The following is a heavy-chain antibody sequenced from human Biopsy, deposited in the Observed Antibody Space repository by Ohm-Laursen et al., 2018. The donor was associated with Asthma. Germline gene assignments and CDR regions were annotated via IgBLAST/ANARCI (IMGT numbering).Heavy chain of an antibody. CDR3: ARKAGSCISRTCYSLDF. CDR2: INSVFGTT. J-gene: IGHJ4*02. D-gene: IGHD2-2*01. CDR1: GGTFNAYV. V-gene: IGHV1-69*13. Sequence: SVKVSCKSLGGTFNAYVIGWVRQAPGQGLEWMGGINSVFGTTTYPQKFQDRVTITADDSTSTVYMELSSLRSEDTAAYYCARKAGSCISRTCYSLDFWGQGTLVTVSS.